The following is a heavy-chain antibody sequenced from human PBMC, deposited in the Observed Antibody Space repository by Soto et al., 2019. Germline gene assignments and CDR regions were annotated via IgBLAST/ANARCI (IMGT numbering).Heavy chain of an antibody. CDR1: CGSFSGYY. D-gene: IGHD4-17*01. CDR3: ATTTNYGDYGGAFVI. Sequence: PSETLSLTCGVYCGSFSGYYWTWIRQPPGKGLEWIGEINHSGSTNYNPSLKSRLTISVDTSKNQFSLRLSSVTAADTAVYYCATTTNYGDYGGAFVIWGQGTMVTV. CDR2: INHSGST. J-gene: IGHJ3*02. V-gene: IGHV4-34*01.